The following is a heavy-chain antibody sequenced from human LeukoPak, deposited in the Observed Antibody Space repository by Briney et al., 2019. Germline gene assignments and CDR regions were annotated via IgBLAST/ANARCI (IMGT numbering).Heavy chain of an antibody. Sequence: GGSLRLSCAASGFSFNSYAMNWVRQAPGRGLEWVSYLSGSSHTTYYADSVKGRFTISKDNSENTLYLQMNSLRAEDTAVYYCAKSPSSWKFDDWGQGTLVTVSS. D-gene: IGHD6-13*01. V-gene: IGHV3-48*01. J-gene: IGHJ4*02. CDR1: GFSFNSYA. CDR3: AKSPSSWKFDD. CDR2: LSGSSHTT.